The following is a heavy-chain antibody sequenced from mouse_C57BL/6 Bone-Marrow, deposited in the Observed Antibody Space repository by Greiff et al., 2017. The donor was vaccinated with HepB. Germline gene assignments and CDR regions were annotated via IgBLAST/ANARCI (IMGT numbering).Heavy chain of an antibody. CDR1: GFTFSDYY. D-gene: IGHD2-2*01. CDR2: ISNGGCST. CDR3: ARQGGIYYGYPWFAY. J-gene: IGHJ3*01. Sequence: EVMLVESGGGLVQPGGSLKLSCAASGFTFSDYYMYWVRQTPEKRLEWVAYISNGGCSTYYPDTVKGRFTISRDNAKNTLYLQMSRLKSEDTAMYYCARQGGIYYGYPWFAYWGQGTLVTVSA. V-gene: IGHV5-12*01.